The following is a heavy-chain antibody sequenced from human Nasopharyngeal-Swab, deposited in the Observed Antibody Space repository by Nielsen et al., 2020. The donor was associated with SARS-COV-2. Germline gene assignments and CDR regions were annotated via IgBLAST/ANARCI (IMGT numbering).Heavy chain of an antibody. Sequence: GGSLRLSCAASGFTFSSYGMHWVRQAPGKGLEWVAVISYDGSNKYYADSVKGRFTISRDNSKNTLYLQMNSLRAEDTAVYYCARDGTYYDFWSGLPDYWGQGTLVTVSS. V-gene: IGHV3-30*03. CDR2: ISYDGSNK. CDR3: ARDGTYYDFWSGLPDY. D-gene: IGHD3-3*01. J-gene: IGHJ4*02. CDR1: GFTFSSYG.